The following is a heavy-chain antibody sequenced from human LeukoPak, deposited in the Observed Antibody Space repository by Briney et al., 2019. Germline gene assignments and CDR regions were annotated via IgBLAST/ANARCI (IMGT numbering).Heavy chain of an antibody. Sequence: ASVKVSCKVSGYTLTGLSMHWVRQAPGKGLEWMGGSDPEDGETIYAQKFQGRVTMTEDTSTDTAYMELSSLRSEDTAVYYCATSTSFAIRNWFDPWGQGTLVTVSS. J-gene: IGHJ5*02. CDR3: ATSTSFAIRNWFDP. D-gene: IGHD2-2*01. CDR1: GYTLTGLS. V-gene: IGHV1-24*01. CDR2: SDPEDGET.